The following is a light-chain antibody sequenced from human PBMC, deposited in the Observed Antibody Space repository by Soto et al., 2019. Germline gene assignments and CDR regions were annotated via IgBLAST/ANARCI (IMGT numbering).Light chain of an antibody. J-gene: IGLJ1*01. CDR3: NAYASATTFRGV. CDR1: STDVGGDNS. V-gene: IGLV2-14*03. Sequence: QSVLTQPASVSGSTGPSITISCTGTSTDVGGDNSVSWYQQYPGKAPKHIIYDVSSRPSGVADRITSSKSGNTASLTISGLQAEDEADYYCNAYASATTFRGVFGVGTRSPS. CDR2: DVS.